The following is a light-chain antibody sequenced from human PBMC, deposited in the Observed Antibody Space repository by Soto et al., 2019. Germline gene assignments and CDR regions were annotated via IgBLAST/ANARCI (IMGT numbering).Light chain of an antibody. J-gene: IGLJ1*01. Sequence: SVLTQPASVSGSPGQSITISCTGTSSDVGGYNFVSWYQHHPVKAPKLMIYDVTNRPSGVSNRFSGSKSGNTASLTISGLQAEDEADYYCSSYTSGNTLVFGTGTKVTVL. CDR1: SSDVGGYNF. CDR3: SSYTSGNTLV. V-gene: IGLV2-14*03. CDR2: DVT.